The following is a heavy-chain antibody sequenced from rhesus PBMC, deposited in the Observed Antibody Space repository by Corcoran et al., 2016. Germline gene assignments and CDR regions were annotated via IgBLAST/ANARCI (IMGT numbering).Heavy chain of an antibody. J-gene: IGHJ4*01. CDR3: ASTTYSSGWPIFDY. V-gene: IGHV4-169*02. CDR1: GGSISSSY. CDR2: IYDNVRSA. D-gene: IGHD6-31*01. Sequence: QLQLQESGPGLVKPSETLSVTCAVSGGSISSSYWSWIRQAQGKGLEWIGYIYDNVRSANYNPSLTRRVTLSVDTSKNQLSLKLSSVTAADTAVYYCASTTYSSGWPIFDYWGQGVLVTVSS.